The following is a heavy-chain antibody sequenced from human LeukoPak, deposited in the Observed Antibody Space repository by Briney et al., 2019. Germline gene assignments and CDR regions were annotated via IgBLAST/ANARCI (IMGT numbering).Heavy chain of an antibody. CDR1: GFTFDDYA. D-gene: IGHD3-16*01. V-gene: IGHV3-9*01. J-gene: IGHJ3*02. CDR2: ISWNSGSI. Sequence: GGSLRLSCAASGFTFDDYAMHWVRQAPGKGLEWVSGISWNSGSIGYADSVKGRFTISRDNAKNSLYLQMNSLRAEDTALYYCAKDMRDYDYAQGSFDIWGQGTMVTVSS. CDR3: AKDMRDYDYAQGSFDI.